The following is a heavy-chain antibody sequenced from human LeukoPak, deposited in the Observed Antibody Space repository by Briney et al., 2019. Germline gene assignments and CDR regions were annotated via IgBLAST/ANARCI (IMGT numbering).Heavy chain of an antibody. CDR1: GFTFDDYG. D-gene: IGHD1/OR15-1a*01. J-gene: IGHJ4*02. CDR2: ITGIGDNT. V-gene: IGHV3-23*01. CDR3: AKGPRALEHYTHLFDY. Sequence: PGGSLRLSCAASGFTFDDYGMSWVRQAPGKGLEWVSAITGIGDNTNYADSVKGRFTISRDNSKNTLYLQMNSLRAEDTAIYYCAKGPRALEHYTHLFDYWGQGTLVTVSS.